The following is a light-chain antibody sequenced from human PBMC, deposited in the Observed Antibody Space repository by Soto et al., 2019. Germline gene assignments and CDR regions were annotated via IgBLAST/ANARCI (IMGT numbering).Light chain of an antibody. J-gene: IGLJ3*02. V-gene: IGLV1-44*01. CDR1: NSNIGRNA. CDR3: AAWDDSLIGIWV. Sequence: QSVLTQPPSASGTPGQRVTISCSGSNSNIGRNAVNWYQQLPGPAPRLLISSDNRRPSGVPDRFSASKSGTSASLAISGLQSEDEADYYGAAWDDSLIGIWVFGGGTKLTVL. CDR2: SDN.